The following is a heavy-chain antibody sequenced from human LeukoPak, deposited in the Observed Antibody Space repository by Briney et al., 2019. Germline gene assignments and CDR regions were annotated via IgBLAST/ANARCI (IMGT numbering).Heavy chain of an antibody. J-gene: IGHJ4*02. CDR2: ISGSGGSA. CDR3: TKGALFGVVIDY. V-gene: IGHV3-23*01. D-gene: IGHD3-3*01. CDR1: GFTFDDYA. Sequence: SGGSLRLSCAASGFTFDDYAIHWVRQTPGKGLEWVSGISGSGGSAYYADSVKGRFTISRDNSKNTLYLQMNSLRAEDTAVYYCTKGALFGVVIDYWGQGTLVTVSS.